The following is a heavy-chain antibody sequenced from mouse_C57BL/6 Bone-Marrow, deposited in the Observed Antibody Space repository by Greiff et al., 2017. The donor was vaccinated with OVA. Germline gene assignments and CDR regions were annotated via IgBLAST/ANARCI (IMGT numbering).Heavy chain of an antibody. J-gene: IGHJ2*01. D-gene: IGHD1-1*01. CDR2: IDPEDGET. Sequence: EVQRVESGAELVKPGASVKLSCTASGFNIKDYYMHWVKQRTEQGLEWIGRIDPEDGETKYAPKFQGKATITADTSSNTAYLQLSSLTSEDTAVYYCASYYYGSSYFDYWGQGTTLTVSS. CDR1: GFNIKDYY. CDR3: ASYYYGSSYFDY. V-gene: IGHV14-2*01.